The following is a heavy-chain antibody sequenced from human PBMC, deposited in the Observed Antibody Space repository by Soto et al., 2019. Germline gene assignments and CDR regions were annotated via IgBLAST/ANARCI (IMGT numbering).Heavy chain of an antibody. V-gene: IGHV3-7*01. CDR2: IKQDGSEK. D-gene: IGHD3-3*01. Sequence: GGSLRLSCAASGFTFSSYWMSWVRQAPGKGLEWVANIKQDGSEKYYVDSVKGRFTISRDNAKNSLYLQMNSLRAEDTAVYYCARVALRFLEWLSKPSYYFDYWGQGTLVTVSS. CDR1: GFTFSSYW. J-gene: IGHJ4*02. CDR3: ARVALRFLEWLSKPSYYFDY.